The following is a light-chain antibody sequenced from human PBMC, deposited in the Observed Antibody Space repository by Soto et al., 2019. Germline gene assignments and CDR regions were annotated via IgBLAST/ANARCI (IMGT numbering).Light chain of an antibody. CDR2: GAS. CDR1: QSVSSSY. V-gene: IGKV3-20*01. Sequence: EIVLTQSPGTMSLSPGERATLSCRASQSVSSSYLAWYQQKPGQAPRLLIYGASSRATGIPDRFSGSGSGTDCTLTISRLAPEDFAVYYCHQYDSSPVTFGQGTKLEIK. CDR3: HQYDSSPVT. J-gene: IGKJ1*01.